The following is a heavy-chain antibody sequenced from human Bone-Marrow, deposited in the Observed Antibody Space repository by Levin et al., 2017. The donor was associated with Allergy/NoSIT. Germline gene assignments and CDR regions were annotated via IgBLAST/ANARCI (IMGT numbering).Heavy chain of an antibody. CDR3: ARDANGIY. Sequence: LSLTCAASGITVGNNYMSWVRQTPGKRLEWVAVIYSVGSTYYADSVKGRFTISRDSVKNTVYLQMNNLRGEDTAVYYCARDANGIYWGQGTLVTVSS. D-gene: IGHD1-1*01. V-gene: IGHV3-66*01. CDR1: GITVGNNY. CDR2: IYSVGST. J-gene: IGHJ4*02.